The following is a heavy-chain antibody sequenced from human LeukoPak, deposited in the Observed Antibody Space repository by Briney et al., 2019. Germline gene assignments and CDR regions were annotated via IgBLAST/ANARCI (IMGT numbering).Heavy chain of an antibody. V-gene: IGHV4-59*08. CDR2: IYYSEST. Sequence: PSETLSLTCTVSGGSISSYYWSWIRQPPGKGLEWIGYIYYSESTNYNPSLKSRVTISVDTSKNQFSLKLSSVTAADTAVYYCARGQRWLQSPGFWFDPWGQGTLVTVSS. J-gene: IGHJ5*02. CDR3: ARGQRWLQSPGFWFDP. D-gene: IGHD5-24*01. CDR1: GGSISSYY.